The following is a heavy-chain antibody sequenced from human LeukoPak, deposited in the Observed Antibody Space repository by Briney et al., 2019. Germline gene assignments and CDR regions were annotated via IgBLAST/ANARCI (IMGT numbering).Heavy chain of an antibody. CDR3: AKVEGTSDYFDY. CDR1: GFTFSSYG. Sequence: GSLRLSCAASGFTFSSYGMHWVRQAPGKGLEWMAVISYDGSNKYYADSVKGRFTISRDNSKNTLYLQMNSLRAEDTAVYYCAKVEGTSDYFDYWGQGTLVTVSS. CDR2: ISYDGSNK. V-gene: IGHV3-30*18. J-gene: IGHJ4*02. D-gene: IGHD1-1*01.